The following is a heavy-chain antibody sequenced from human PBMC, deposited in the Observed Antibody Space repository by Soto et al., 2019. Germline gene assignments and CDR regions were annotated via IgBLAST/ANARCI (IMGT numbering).Heavy chain of an antibody. CDR1: GFTFRSYA. V-gene: IGHV3-30-3*01. CDR2: ISYDGSNK. Sequence: QVQLVESGGGVVQPGRSLRLSCAASGFTFRSYAMHWVRQAPVKGLEWLAVISYDGSNKYYADSVKGRFTISRDNSKNTLYLQMNSLRAEDTAVYYCARDEGDSSGWYSCFDYWGQGTLVTVSS. J-gene: IGHJ4*02. CDR3: ARDEGDSSGWYSCFDY. D-gene: IGHD6-19*01.